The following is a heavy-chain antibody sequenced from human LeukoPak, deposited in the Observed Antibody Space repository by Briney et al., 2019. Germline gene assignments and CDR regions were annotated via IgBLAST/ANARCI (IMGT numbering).Heavy chain of an antibody. CDR2: INHSGST. V-gene: IGHV4-39*07. D-gene: IGHD6-13*01. J-gene: IGHJ4*02. CDR3: ARVTGYRIEDYFDY. CDR1: GGSISSSSYY. Sequence: SETLSLTCTVSGGSISSSSYYWGWIRQPPGKGLEWIGEINHSGSTNYNPSLKSRVTISVDTSKNQFSLKLSSVTAADTAVYYCARVTGYRIEDYFDYWGQGTLVTVSS.